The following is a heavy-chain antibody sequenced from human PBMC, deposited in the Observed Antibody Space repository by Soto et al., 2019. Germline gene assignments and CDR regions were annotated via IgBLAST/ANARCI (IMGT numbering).Heavy chain of an antibody. D-gene: IGHD6-13*01. CDR1: GGPISSYY. CDR3: AGLRQQLDKNFDY. CDR2: IYYTESP. V-gene: IGHV4-59*08. J-gene: IGHJ4*02. Sequence: QVQLQGSGPGLVKPSETLSLTCTVSGGPISSYYWTWIRQPPGKGLEWIGHIYYTESPKYNPSLKSRVTISVDTSKNQFSLKLSSVTAADTAVYYCAGLRQQLDKNFDYWGQGTLVTVSS.